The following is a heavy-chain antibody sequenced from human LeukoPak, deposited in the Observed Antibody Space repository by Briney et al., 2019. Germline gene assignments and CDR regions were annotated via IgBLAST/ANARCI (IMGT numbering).Heavy chain of an antibody. V-gene: IGHV3-23*01. Sequence: PGGSLRLSCAASGFTFSSYSMNWVRQAPGKGLEWVSAISGSGGSTYYADSVKGRFTISRDNSKNTLYLQMNSLRAEDTAVYYCAKYADCSSTSCYTRYYYYGMDVWGQGTTVTVSS. CDR2: ISGSGGST. J-gene: IGHJ6*02. CDR1: GFTFSSYS. CDR3: AKYADCSSTSCYTRYYYYGMDV. D-gene: IGHD2-2*02.